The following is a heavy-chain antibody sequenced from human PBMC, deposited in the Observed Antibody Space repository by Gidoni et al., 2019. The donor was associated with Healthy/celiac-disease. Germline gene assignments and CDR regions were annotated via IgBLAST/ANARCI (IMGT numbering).Heavy chain of an antibody. CDR2: INHSGST. V-gene: IGHV4-34*01. D-gene: IGHD4-17*01. CDR3: ARGLDTVSHTVEDYFDY. Sequence: QVQLQQWGAGLLKPSETLSLTCAVYGGSFSGYYWSWIRQPPGKGLEWIGEINHSGSTNYNPSLKSRVTISVDTSKNQFSLKLSSVTAADTAVYYCARGLDTVSHTVEDYFDYWGQGTLVTVSS. CDR1: GGSFSGYY. J-gene: IGHJ4*02.